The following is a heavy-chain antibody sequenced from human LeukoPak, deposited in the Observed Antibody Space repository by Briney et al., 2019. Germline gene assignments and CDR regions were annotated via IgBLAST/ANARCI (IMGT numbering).Heavy chain of an antibody. D-gene: IGHD3-22*01. CDR1: GFTFGDYA. CDR3: AKAPYYYDSSRYSSHPFDY. Sequence: GGSLRLSCAASGFTFGDYAMHWVRQAPGKGLEWVSGISWNSGSIGYAESVKGRFTISRDNAKNSLYLQMNSLRPEDTALYYCAKAPYYYDSSRYSSHPFDYWGQGTLVTVS. V-gene: IGHV3-9*01. J-gene: IGHJ4*02. CDR2: ISWNSGSI.